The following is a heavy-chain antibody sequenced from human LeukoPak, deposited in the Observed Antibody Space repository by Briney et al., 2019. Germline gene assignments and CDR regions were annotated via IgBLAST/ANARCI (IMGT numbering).Heavy chain of an antibody. CDR1: GGSISSYY. J-gene: IGHJ4*02. V-gene: IGHV4-59*08. D-gene: IGHD6-13*01. Sequence: SETLSLTCTVSGGSISSYYWSWIRQPPGKGLEWIGYIYYSGSTNYNPSLKSRVTISVDTSKNQFSLKLSSVTAADTAVYYCARLRGADSSWSDYWGQGTLVTVSS. CDR3: ARLRGADSSWSDY. CDR2: IYYSGST.